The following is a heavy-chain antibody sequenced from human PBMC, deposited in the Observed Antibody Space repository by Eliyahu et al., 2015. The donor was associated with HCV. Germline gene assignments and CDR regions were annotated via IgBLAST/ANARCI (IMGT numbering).Heavy chain of an antibody. V-gene: IGHV4-59*01. CDR1: GGSITPYY. D-gene: IGHD6-19*01. J-gene: IGHJ5*02. CDR2: IHYSGST. CDR3: ASGGGGIAVTGTGGWFDP. Sequence: QVQLQESGPGLVKPSETLSLTCTVSGGSITPYYWXXVPXAPGKGLEXIGYIHYSGSTNYNPSPKSRVTISVDTSKNQFSLKLTSVTAADTAVYYCASGGGGIAVTGTGGWFDPWGQGTLVTVSS.